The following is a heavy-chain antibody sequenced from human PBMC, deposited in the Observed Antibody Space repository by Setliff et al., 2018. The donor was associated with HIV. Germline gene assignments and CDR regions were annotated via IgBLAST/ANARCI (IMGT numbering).Heavy chain of an antibody. CDR1: GNSISSSSHY. V-gene: IGHV4-39*01. D-gene: IGHD6-19*01. J-gene: IGHJ4*02. Sequence: PSETLSLTCSVSGNSISSSSHYWGWIRQPPGKGLEWIGSVYHSGSTHYNPSLKSRVAISVDTSKNQFSLKLTSVTAADTAVYYCASQGRSGWLWGGFVSWGQGTLVTVSS. CDR3: ASQGRSGWLWGGFVS. CDR2: VYHSGST.